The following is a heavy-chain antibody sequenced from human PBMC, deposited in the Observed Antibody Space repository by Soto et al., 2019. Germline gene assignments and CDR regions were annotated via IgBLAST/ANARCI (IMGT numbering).Heavy chain of an antibody. CDR1: GFTFSSYA. Sequence: PGGSLRLSCAASGFTFSSYAMHWVRQAPGKGLEWVAVISYDGSNKYYADSVKGRFTISRDNSKNTLYLQMNSLRAEDTAVYYCERDTYYAYGMDVWGQGTTVTVSS. CDR2: ISYDGSNK. D-gene: IGHD3-3*01. CDR3: ERDTYYAYGMDV. V-gene: IGHV3-30-3*01. J-gene: IGHJ6*02.